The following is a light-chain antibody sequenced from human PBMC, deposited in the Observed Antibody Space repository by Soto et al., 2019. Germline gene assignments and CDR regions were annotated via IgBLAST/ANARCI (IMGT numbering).Light chain of an antibody. CDR2: DVS. Sequence: QSALTQPASVSGSPGQSITISCTGTSSDVVGYNYVSWYQQHPGKAPKLMIYDVSNRPSGVSNRFSGSKSGNTASLTISGLQAEDEADYYCSSYTSCSTLSNYVFGTSIKVTVL. CDR3: SSYTSCSTLSNYV. CDR1: SSDVVGYNY. J-gene: IGLJ1*01. V-gene: IGLV2-14*01.